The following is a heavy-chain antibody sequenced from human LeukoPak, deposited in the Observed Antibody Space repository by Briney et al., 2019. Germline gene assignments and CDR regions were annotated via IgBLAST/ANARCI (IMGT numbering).Heavy chain of an antibody. J-gene: IGHJ6*03. Sequence: SVKLSCKASGGTFSSYAISWVRQAPGQGLEWRGGIIPIFGTANYAQKFQGRVTITADESTSTAYMELSSRRSEDTAVYYCARGADLPYYMDVWGKGTTVTVSS. V-gene: IGHV1-69*13. CDR1: GGTFSSYA. CDR3: ARGADLPYYMDV. CDR2: IIPIFGTA.